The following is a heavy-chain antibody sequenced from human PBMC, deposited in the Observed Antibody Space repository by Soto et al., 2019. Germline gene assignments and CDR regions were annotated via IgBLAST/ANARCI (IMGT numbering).Heavy chain of an antibody. CDR1: GGSISNSDYF. V-gene: IGHV4-39*01. Sequence: LQLQESGPGLVKPSETLSLTCTVSGGSISNSDYFWAWMRQPPGKGLEWVGTISHTGSPRYNPSLKSRVTISVDTSKNQFSLRLPSVTAADTAEFYCASQLESTTYFDYWGRGTLVTVSS. J-gene: IGHJ4*02. D-gene: IGHD1-1*01. CDR3: ASQLESTTYFDY. CDR2: ISHTGSP.